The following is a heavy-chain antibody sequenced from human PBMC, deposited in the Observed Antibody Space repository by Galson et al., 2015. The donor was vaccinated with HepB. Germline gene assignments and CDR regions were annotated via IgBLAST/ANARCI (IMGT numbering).Heavy chain of an antibody. D-gene: IGHD3-10*01. J-gene: IGHJ6*02. CDR2: INHSGSP. Sequence: SETLSLTCAVYGASFSDYYWNWIRQPPGKGPEWIGEINHSGSPKYNPSLKSRVTISVDTSKKQFSPKLSSVTAADTAVYYCPYFFGSGSFFMDVWGPGTAVTVSS. CDR1: GASFSDYY. CDR3: PYFFGSGSFFMDV. V-gene: IGHV4-34*01.